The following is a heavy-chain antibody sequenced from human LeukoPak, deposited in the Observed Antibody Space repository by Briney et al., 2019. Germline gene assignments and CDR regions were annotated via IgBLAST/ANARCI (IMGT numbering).Heavy chain of an antibody. CDR1: GDSISRSY. J-gene: IGHJ5*02. D-gene: IGHD3-3*01. CDR3: ARGPSVTSIGGP. Sequence: SETLSLNCSVSGDSISRSYWSWIRQAPGKGLEWIGYISYSGRTKYHPSLKSRVTISLDTSNNQISLKLSSVTAADTAVYYCARGPSVTSIGGPWGQGTLVTVSA. CDR2: ISYSGRT. V-gene: IGHV4-59*01.